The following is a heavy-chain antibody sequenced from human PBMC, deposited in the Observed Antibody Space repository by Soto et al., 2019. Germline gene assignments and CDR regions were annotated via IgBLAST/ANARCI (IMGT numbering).Heavy chain of an antibody. CDR3: ARIVSASGYYYYGMDV. J-gene: IGHJ6*02. CDR1: GGSFRGYY. D-gene: IGHD1-26*01. V-gene: IGHV4-34*01. CDR2: INHSGST. Sequence: SETLSLTCAVYGGSFRGYYRGWIRQPPGKGLEWIGEINHSGSTNYNPSLKSRVTISVDTSKNQFSLKLSSVTAADTAVYYCARIVSASGYYYYGMDVWGQGTTVT.